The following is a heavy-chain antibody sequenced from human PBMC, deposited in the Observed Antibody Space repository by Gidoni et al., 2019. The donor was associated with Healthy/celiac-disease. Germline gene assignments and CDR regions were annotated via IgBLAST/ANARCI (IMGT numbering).Heavy chain of an antibody. Sequence: QFQLVQSGAGVKKPGSSVKVSCKASGGTFSSYTSSWVRQAPGQGLEWMGRIIPILGIANYAQKFQGRVTITADKSTSTAYMELSSLRSEDTAVYYCAGALAAAGDYGMDVWGQGTTVTVSS. J-gene: IGHJ6*02. D-gene: IGHD6-13*01. CDR3: AGALAAAGDYGMDV. CDR1: GGTFSSYT. V-gene: IGHV1-69*02. CDR2: IIPILGIA.